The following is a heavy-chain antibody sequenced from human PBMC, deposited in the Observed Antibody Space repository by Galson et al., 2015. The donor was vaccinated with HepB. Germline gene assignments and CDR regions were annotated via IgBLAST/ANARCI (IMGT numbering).Heavy chain of an antibody. CDR2: IYPGDSDT. V-gene: IGHV5-51*01. J-gene: IGHJ3*02. D-gene: IGHD2-2*03. Sequence: QSGAEVKKPGESLKISCKGSGYSFTNYWIGWVRQMPGKGLEWMGIIYPGDSDTRYSPSFQGQVTISADKSINTAYLQWSSLKASDTAMYYCARGGYCSSTSCPEENDAFDIWGQGTMVTVSS. CDR3: ARGGYCSSTSCPEENDAFDI. CDR1: GYSFTNYW.